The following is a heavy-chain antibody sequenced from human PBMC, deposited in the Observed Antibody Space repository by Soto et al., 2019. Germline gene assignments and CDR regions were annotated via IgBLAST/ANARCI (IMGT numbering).Heavy chain of an antibody. CDR2: INHSGST. J-gene: IGHJ6*02. V-gene: IGHV4-34*01. CDR1: GGSFSGYY. Sequence: QVQLQQWGAGLLKPSETLSLTCAVYGGSFSGYYWSWIRQPPGKGLEWIGEINHSGSTNYNPSLKSRVTISVDTSKNQFSLKLSSVTAADTAVYYCAREYYYGMDVWVQGTTVTVSS. CDR3: AREYYYGMDV.